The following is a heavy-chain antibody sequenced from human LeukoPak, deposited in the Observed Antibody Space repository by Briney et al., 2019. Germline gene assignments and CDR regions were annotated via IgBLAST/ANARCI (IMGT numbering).Heavy chain of an antibody. CDR3: ARRGSSTWLFDY. V-gene: IGHV3-53*01. CDR2: IYSGGNT. J-gene: IGHJ4*02. Sequence: GGPLRLSCAASGFTVSSNYMSWVRQAPGKGLEWVSLIYSGGNTYYADSVKGRFTISRDNSKNTLYLQMNSLRAEDTAVYYCARRGSSTWLFDYWGQGTLVTVSS. CDR1: GFTVSSNY. D-gene: IGHD6-13*01.